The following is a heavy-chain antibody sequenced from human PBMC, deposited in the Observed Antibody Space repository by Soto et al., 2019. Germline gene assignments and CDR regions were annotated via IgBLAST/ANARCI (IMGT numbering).Heavy chain of an antibody. Sequence: QLHLVQSGAEVKKPGASVRVSCKASGYTFPDYYIHWVRQAPGQGLEWMGWINPKSGVTNSAQKFQGRITMTSDTSITTAYLELSSLRSDDTAVYDCARGPKQTPRHSNSWFVPDYWGQGSLVTVSS. CDR2: INPKSGVT. V-gene: IGHV1-2*02. D-gene: IGHD6-13*01. J-gene: IGHJ4*02. CDR3: ARGPKQTPRHSNSWFVPDY. CDR1: GYTFPDYY.